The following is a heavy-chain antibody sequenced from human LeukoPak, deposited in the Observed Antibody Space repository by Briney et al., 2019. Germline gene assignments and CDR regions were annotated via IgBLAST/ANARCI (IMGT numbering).Heavy chain of an antibody. V-gene: IGHV3-30-3*01. Sequence: PGGSLRLSCAASGFTFSSYAMHWVRQAPGKGLEWVAVISYDGSNKYYADSVKGRFTISRDNSKNTLYLQMNSLRAEDTAVYYCARDPPYSPYCGGDCYSETGDYWGQGTLVTVSS. CDR2: ISYDGSNK. CDR3: ARDPPYSPYCGGDCYSETGDY. CDR1: GFTFSSYA. D-gene: IGHD2-21*02. J-gene: IGHJ4*02.